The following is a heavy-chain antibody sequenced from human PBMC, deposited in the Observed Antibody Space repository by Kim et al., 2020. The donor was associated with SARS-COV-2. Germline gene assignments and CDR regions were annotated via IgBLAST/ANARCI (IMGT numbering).Heavy chain of an antibody. J-gene: IGHJ4*02. CDR3: AREVDYYDSSGPFDY. D-gene: IGHD3-22*01. V-gene: IGHV1-3*01. Sequence: KFQGRVTITRDTSASTAYMELSSLRSEDTAVYYCAREVDYYDSSGPFDYWGQGTLVTVSS.